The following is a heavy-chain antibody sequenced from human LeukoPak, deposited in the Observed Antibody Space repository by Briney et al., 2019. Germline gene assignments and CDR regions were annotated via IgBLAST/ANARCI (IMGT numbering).Heavy chain of an antibody. CDR3: ARAVGIVVVVVATLDY. J-gene: IGHJ4*02. D-gene: IGHD2-15*01. CDR1: GYTFTNNY. V-gene: IGHV1-46*01. CDR2: INPSGGST. Sequence: GSSVKVSCKASGYTFTNNYMHWVRQPPGQGLEWMGIINPSGGSTNYAQKFQGRVTMTRDTSTSTVYMELSSLRSEDTAVYYCARAVGIVVVVVATLDYWGQGTLVTVSS.